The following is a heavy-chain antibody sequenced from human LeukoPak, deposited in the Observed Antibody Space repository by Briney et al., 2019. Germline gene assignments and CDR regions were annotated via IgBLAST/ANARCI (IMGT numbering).Heavy chain of an antibody. D-gene: IGHD5-18*01. V-gene: IGHV1-69*05. CDR3: ARFGYSYGYGGVDY. Sequence: GASVKVSCKASGGTFSSYAISWVRQAPGQGLEWMGRIIPIFGTANYAQKFQGRVTITTDESTSTAYMELSSLRSEDTAVYYCARFGYSYGYGGVDYWGQGTLVTVSS. CDR2: IIPIFGTA. CDR1: GGTFSSYA. J-gene: IGHJ4*02.